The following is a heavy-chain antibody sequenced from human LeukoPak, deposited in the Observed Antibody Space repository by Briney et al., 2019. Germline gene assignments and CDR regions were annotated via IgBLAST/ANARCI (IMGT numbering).Heavy chain of an antibody. CDR1: GYTFTNYW. CDR2: IWPSDSDA. CDR3: VGRNYFGSADYFDY. Sequence: GESLKISCEVSGYTFTNYWIGWVRQMPGIGLQWMGIIWPSDSDAKYSPSFQGQVTISVDKSISTAYLQWSSLKASDTAIYYCVGRNYFGSADYFDYWGQGTLVTVSS. J-gene: IGHJ4*02. V-gene: IGHV5-51*01. D-gene: IGHD3-10*01.